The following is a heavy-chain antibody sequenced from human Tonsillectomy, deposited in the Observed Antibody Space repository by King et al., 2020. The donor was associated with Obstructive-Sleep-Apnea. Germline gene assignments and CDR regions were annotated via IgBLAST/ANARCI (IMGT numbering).Heavy chain of an antibody. CDR1: GYSFTSYW. V-gene: IGHV5-10-1*03. J-gene: IGHJ4*02. D-gene: IGHD3-16*02. CDR3: ASQSYYDYVWGSYRYTDRDFDY. CDR2: IDPSDSYT. Sequence: QLVQSGAEVKKPGESLRISCKGSGYSFTSYWISWVRQMPGKGLEWMGRIDPSDSYTNYSPSFQGHVTISADKTISTAYLQWGSLKASETAMYYWASQSYYDYVWGSYRYTDRDFDYWGQGTLVTVSS.